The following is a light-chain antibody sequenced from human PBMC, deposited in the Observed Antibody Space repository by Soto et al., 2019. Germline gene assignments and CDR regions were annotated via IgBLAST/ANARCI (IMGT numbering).Light chain of an antibody. CDR3: NSYAGSNNV. Sequence: QSALTQPPSAFGSPGQSVTISCTGTSSDVGGYNYVSWYQQHPGKAPKLMIYEVSQRPSGVPDRFSGSKSGNTASLTVSGPQAEDEADYYCNSYAGSNNVFGTGTKVTVL. J-gene: IGLJ1*01. CDR1: SSDVGGYNY. CDR2: EVS. V-gene: IGLV2-8*01.